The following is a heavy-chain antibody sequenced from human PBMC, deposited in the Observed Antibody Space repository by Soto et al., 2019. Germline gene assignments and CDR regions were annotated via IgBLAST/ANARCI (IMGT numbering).Heavy chain of an antibody. CDR1: GFTFSSYA. CDR3: AKDNRGRSSTSWVYYYYGMDV. J-gene: IGHJ6*02. CDR2: ISGSGGST. Sequence: GGSLRLSCAASGFTFSSYAMSWVRQAPGKGLEWVSAISGSGGSTYCADSVKGRFTISRDNSKNTLYLQMNSLRAEDTAVYYCAKDNRGRSSTSWVYYYYGMDVWGQGTTVTVSS. V-gene: IGHV3-23*01. D-gene: IGHD2-2*01.